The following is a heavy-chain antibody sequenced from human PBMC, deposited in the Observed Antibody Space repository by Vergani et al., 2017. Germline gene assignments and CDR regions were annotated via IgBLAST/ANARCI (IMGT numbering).Heavy chain of an antibody. J-gene: IGHJ3*02. CDR2: IYYSGST. Sequence: QLQLQESGPGLVKPSETLSLTCTVSGGSISSSSYYWGWIRQPPGKGLEWIGSIYYSGSTYYNPSLKSRVTISVDTSKNQFSLKLSSVTAADTAVYYCARGGYYYDSSDDAFDIWGQGIMVTDSS. CDR3: ARGGYYYDSSDDAFDI. CDR1: GGSISSSSYY. D-gene: IGHD3-22*01. V-gene: IGHV4-39*07.